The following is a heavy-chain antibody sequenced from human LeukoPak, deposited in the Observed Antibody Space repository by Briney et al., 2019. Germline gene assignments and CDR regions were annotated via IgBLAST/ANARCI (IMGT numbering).Heavy chain of an antibody. V-gene: IGHV4-38-2*02. J-gene: IGHJ4*02. CDR3: ARASGYDGFFDY. CDR2: IYHSGST. Sequence: SETLSLTCTVSGYSISSGYYWGWIRQPPGKGLEWIGSIYHSGSTYYNPSLKSRVTISVDTSKNQFSLKLSSVTAADTAVYYCARASGYDGFFDYWGQGTPVTVSS. CDR1: GYSISSGYY. D-gene: IGHD5-12*01.